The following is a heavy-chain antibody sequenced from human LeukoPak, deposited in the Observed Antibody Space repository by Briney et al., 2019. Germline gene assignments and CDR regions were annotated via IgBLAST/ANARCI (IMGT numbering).Heavy chain of an antibody. CDR2: INHSGYT. CDR1: RVSFDDYY. CDR3: TRMTTGHDY. J-gene: IGHJ4*02. V-gene: IGHV4-34*01. Sequence: PSETLSLTCAVSRVSFDDYYWAWVRQTPGKGLEWIGEINHSGYTNDSPSLKSRVTLSIHTSKKQFSLNLRSVTVADAGIYYCTRMTTGHDYWGQGTLVTVSS. D-gene: IGHD4-17*01.